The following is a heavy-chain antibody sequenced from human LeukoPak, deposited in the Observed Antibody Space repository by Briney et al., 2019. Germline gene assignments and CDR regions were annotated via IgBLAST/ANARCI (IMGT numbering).Heavy chain of an antibody. CDR1: GFTVDDYA. Sequence: GGSLRLSCAASGFTVDDYAMHWVRQAPGKGLEWVSGISWNSGSIGYADSVKGRFTISRDNAKNSLYLQMNSLRAEDMALYYCAKDNLGFDIWGQGTMVTVSS. CDR2: ISWNSGSI. V-gene: IGHV3-9*03. D-gene: IGHD7-27*01. J-gene: IGHJ3*02. CDR3: AKDNLGFDI.